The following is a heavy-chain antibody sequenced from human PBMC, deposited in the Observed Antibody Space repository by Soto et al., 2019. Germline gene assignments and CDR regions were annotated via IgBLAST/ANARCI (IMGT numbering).Heavy chain of an antibody. D-gene: IGHD2-2*01. Sequence: VGSLTISCMGSGYSFTSYWISWVRQMPGKGVEGMGRIDPSDSYTNYSPSFQGHVTISADKSISTAYVEWSSLKASDTAMYYCARLGYCSSTSCPRNYYYGMDVWGQGTTVTV. CDR1: GYSFTSYW. CDR2: IDPSDSYT. CDR3: ARLGYCSSTSCPRNYYYGMDV. J-gene: IGHJ6*02. V-gene: IGHV5-10-1*01.